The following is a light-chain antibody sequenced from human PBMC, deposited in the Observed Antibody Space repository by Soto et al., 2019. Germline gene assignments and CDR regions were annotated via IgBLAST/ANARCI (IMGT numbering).Light chain of an antibody. Sequence: DIQMTQSPSSLSASVGDRVTITCRASQSIASYLNWYQQKPGKAPKLLIHDASSLQSGVPSRFSGSGSGTDFTLTISSLQPEDFGIYYCQQSYSTPPITFGQGTKVDIK. CDR2: DAS. CDR1: QSIASY. V-gene: IGKV1-39*01. CDR3: QQSYSTPPIT. J-gene: IGKJ1*01.